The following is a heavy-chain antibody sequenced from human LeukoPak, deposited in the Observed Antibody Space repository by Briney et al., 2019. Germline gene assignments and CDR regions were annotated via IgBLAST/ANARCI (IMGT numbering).Heavy chain of an antibody. D-gene: IGHD4-17*01. CDR3: AKSTTMRFHDY. CDR2: ISGGGVST. J-gene: IGHJ4*02. CDR1: GFTVSSNF. V-gene: IGHV3-23*01. Sequence: GGSLRLSCAASGFTVSSNFMSWVRQTPGKGLEWVSGISGGGVSTYYADSVKGRFTISRDNSKNTFYLQMNSLGVEDTAIYYCAKSTTMRFHDYWGQGTLVTVSP.